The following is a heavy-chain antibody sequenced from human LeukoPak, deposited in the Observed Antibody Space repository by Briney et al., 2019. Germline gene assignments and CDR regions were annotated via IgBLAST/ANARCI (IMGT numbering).Heavy chain of an antibody. V-gene: IGHV3-30-3*01. J-gene: IGHJ4*02. CDR1: GFSLRGYA. Sequence: GRSLRLSCVASGFSLRGYAMHWVRQAPGKGGLEWVTMIPYDGRDQYYADSVKGRFTISRDDSKNTLFLQMNSLRVEDTAMYHCARIGLGVSFGSGFDYWGQGTLVTVTS. CDR2: IPYDGRDQ. D-gene: IGHD3-10*01. CDR3: ARIGLGVSFGSGFDY.